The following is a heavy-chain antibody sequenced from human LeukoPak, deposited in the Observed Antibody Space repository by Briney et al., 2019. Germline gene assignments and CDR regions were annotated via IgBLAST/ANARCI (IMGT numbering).Heavy chain of an antibody. CDR2: ISGSGGST. J-gene: IGHJ4*02. CDR1: GFTFSSYA. V-gene: IGHV3-23*01. D-gene: IGHD1-7*01. Sequence: PGGSLRLSCAASGFTFSSYAMSWVRQAPGKGLEWVSAISGSGGSTYYADSVKGRFTISRDNSKNTLYLQMNSLRAEDTAVYYCAKAPPGPELSFNAHGVEGAWGQGTLVTVSS. CDR3: AKAPPGPELSFNAHGVEGA.